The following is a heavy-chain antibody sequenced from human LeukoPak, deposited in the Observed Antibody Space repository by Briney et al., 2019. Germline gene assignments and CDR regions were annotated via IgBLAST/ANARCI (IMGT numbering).Heavy chain of an antibody. Sequence: ASVTVSCKASGGTFSSYAISWVRQATGQGPEWMGWMNPNSGNTGYAQKFQGRVTMTRNTSISTAYMELSSLSSDDTAVYYCAARGASSSSLRPLDFWGQGTLVTVSS. J-gene: IGHJ4*02. CDR3: AARGASSSSLRPLDF. CDR1: GGTFSSYA. CDR2: MNPNSGNT. V-gene: IGHV1-8*02. D-gene: IGHD6-6*01.